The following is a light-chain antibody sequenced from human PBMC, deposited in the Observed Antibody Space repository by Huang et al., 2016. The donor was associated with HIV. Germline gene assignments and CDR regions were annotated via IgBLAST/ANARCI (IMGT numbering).Light chain of an antibody. Sequence: EVVMTQYPDTLSVSPGERATLSCRASQSVSCYLAWYQHKHGQAPRLLIYGASPRDAGIPARFSASGSGTEFTLTISCLQSEDFAVYFCQQYNKWPPITFGGGTKLEIK. CDR3: QQYNKWPPIT. V-gene: IGKV3-15*01. J-gene: IGKJ4*01. CDR1: QSVSCY. CDR2: GAS.